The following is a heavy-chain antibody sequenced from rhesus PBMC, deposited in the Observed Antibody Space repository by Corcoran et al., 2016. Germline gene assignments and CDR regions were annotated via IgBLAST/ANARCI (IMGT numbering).Heavy chain of an antibody. CDR2: IYWDDDK. D-gene: IGHD1-44*02. CDR1: GFSLSTSAMG. J-gene: IGHJ4*01. V-gene: IGHV2-174*01. Sequence: QVTLKESGPALVKPTQTLTLTCTFSGFSLSTSAMGVGWIRQPPGKALEWLALIYWDDDKFYNTSLKSRLTFSKDTSKNQVVLTMTNLVPVDTATYYCARRREELQAFDYWGQGVLVTVSS. CDR3: ARRREELQAFDY.